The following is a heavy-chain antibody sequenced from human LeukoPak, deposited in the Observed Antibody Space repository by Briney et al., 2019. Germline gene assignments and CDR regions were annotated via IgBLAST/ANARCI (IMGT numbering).Heavy chain of an antibody. CDR3: ARDYYGSGSYPNDAFDI. CDR1: GSTFSSYG. CDR2: IRYDGSNK. J-gene: IGHJ3*02. V-gene: IGHV3-30*02. Sequence: GGSLRLSRAASGSTFSSYGMHWVRQAPGKGLEWVAFIRYDGSNKYYADSVKGRFTISRDNSKNTLYLQMNSLRAEDTAVYYCARDYYGSGSYPNDAFDIWGQGTMVTAPS. D-gene: IGHD3-10*01.